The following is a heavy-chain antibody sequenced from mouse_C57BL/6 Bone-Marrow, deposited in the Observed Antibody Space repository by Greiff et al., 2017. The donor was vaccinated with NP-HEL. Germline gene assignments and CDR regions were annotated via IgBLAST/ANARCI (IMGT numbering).Heavy chain of an antibody. CDR1: GYTFTDYY. Sequence: VQLQQSGPELVKPGASVKISCKASGYTFTDYYMNWVKQSHGKSLEWIGDINPNNGGTSYNQKFKGKATLTVDKSSSTAYMELRSLTSEDSAVYYCARDHSNSWFAYWGQGTLVTVSA. CDR3: ARDHSNSWFAY. V-gene: IGHV1-26*01. J-gene: IGHJ3*01. CDR2: INPNNGGT. D-gene: IGHD2-5*01.